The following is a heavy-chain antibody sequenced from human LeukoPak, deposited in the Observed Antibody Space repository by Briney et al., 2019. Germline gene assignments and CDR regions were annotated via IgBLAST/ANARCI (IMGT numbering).Heavy chain of an antibody. D-gene: IGHD3-10*01. CDR2: ISSGSSYI. V-gene: IGHV3-21*01. J-gene: IGHJ6*03. CDR3: AREGRGISNYMDV. CDR1: GFTFSTYG. Sequence: GSLRLSCAASGFTFSTYGINWVRQAPGKGLEWVSSISSGSSYIYYADSVKGRFTISRDNAKNSLYLQMNSLRAEDTAVYYCAREGRGISNYMDVWGKGTTVTVSS.